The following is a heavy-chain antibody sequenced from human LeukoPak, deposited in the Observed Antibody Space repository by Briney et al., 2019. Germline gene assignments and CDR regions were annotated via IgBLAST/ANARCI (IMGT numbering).Heavy chain of an antibody. CDR3: ARAYSSRSQFDY. J-gene: IGHJ4*02. Sequence: ASVKVSCKASGYTFTSYDINWVRQATGQGLEWMGWMNPNSGSTSYAQKFQGRVTMTRDMSTSTVYMELSSLRSEDTAVYYCARAYSSRSQFDYWGQGTLVTVSS. D-gene: IGHD6-13*01. CDR2: MNPNSGST. CDR1: GYTFTSYD. V-gene: IGHV1-8*01.